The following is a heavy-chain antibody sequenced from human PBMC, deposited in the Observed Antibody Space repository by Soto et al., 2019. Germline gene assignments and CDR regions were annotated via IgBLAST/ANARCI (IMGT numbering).Heavy chain of an antibody. CDR3: ARLQSGYWVVDY. Sequence: QVQLQESGPGLVKPSETLSLTCTVSGGSISSYYWSWIRQPPGKGLEWIGYIYYSGSTNYNPSLKSRVTISVDTSKNQFSLKLSSVTAADTAVYYCARLQSGYWVVDYWGQGTLLTVSS. V-gene: IGHV4-59*08. CDR2: IYYSGST. D-gene: IGHD5-12*01. CDR1: GGSISSYY. J-gene: IGHJ4*02.